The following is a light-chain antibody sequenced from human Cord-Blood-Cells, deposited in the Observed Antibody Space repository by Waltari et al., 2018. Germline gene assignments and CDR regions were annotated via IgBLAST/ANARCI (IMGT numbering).Light chain of an antibody. V-gene: IGKV1-39*01. J-gene: IGKJ1*01. CDR1: KSIRSY. CDR2: AAS. CDR3: QQSYSTTWT. Sequence: DIQMTQSPSSLSASVGDRVTITCRASKSIRSYLNWYQQKPGKAPKLLIYAASSLQSGVPSMFSGSVSETDFTLTISSLQPEDFATYYCQQSYSTTWTFGQGTKVEIK.